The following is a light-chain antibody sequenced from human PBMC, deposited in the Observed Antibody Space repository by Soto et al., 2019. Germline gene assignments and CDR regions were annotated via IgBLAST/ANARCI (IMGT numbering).Light chain of an antibody. CDR1: TGAVTSSHY. J-gene: IGLJ7*01. V-gene: IGLV7-46*01. CDR2: DTS. Sequence: QSVVTQEPSLTVSPGGTVTLTCQSSTGAVTSSHYPYWFQQKPGQAPKTLIYDTSNRHSWTPARFSGSILGGKAALILSGAQPEDEAEYYCLLSYNGAPAVFGGGTQLTVL. CDR3: LLSYNGAPAV.